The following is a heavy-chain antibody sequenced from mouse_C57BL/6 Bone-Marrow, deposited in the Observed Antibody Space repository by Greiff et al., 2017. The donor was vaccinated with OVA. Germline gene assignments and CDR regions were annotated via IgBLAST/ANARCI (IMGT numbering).Heavy chain of an antibody. V-gene: IGHV1-55*01. Sequence: QVQLKESGAELVKPGASVKMSCKASGYTFTSYWITWVKQRPGQGLEWIGDIYPGSGSTTYNEKFKSKATLTVDTSSSTAYMQLSSLTSEDSAVYYCARWLLWDYWGQGTTLTVSS. CDR1: GYTFTSYW. CDR2: IYPGSGST. CDR3: ARWLLWDY. J-gene: IGHJ2*01. D-gene: IGHD1-1*02.